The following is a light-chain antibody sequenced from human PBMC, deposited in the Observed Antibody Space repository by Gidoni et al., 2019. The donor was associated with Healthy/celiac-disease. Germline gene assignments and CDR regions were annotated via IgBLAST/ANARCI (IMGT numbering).Light chain of an antibody. V-gene: IGKV3-15*01. Sequence: EIVMTQSPATLSVSPGERATLSCRASPSVSSNLAWYQQTPGQAPRLLIYGASTRATGIPARFSGSGSGTEFTLTISSLQSEDFAVYYCQQYNNWPPRFGGGTKVEIK. CDR2: GAS. CDR3: QQYNNWPPR. J-gene: IGKJ4*02. CDR1: PSVSSN.